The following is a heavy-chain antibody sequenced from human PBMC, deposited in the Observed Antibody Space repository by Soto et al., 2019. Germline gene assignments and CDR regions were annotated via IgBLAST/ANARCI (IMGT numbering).Heavy chain of an antibody. V-gene: IGHV3-23*01. Sequence: GGYLRLSCAASGFTFSRYAMSWVRQAPGKGLEWVSAISGSGDYTYYADSVKGRFTISRDNSKNTLYVQMNSLRAEDTAVYYCAKDYGGNPFDYWGQGIQVTV. J-gene: IGHJ4*02. CDR3: AKDYGGNPFDY. D-gene: IGHD2-15*01. CDR1: GFTFSRYA. CDR2: ISGSGDYT.